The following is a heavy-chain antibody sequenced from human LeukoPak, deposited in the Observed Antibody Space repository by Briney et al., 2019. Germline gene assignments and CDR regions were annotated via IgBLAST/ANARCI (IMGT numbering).Heavy chain of an antibody. CDR1: GFTFSRYI. D-gene: IGHD4-11*01. CDR2: ISSGGSYI. CDR3: ARVDDYSNFGVCDY. J-gene: IGHJ4*02. V-gene: IGHV3-21*01. Sequence: GGSLRLSCAASGFTFSRYIMNWVRQAPGKGLEWVSSISSGGSYIYYADSVKGRFTISRDNAKNSLFLQMNSLRAEDTAVYYCARVDDYSNFGVCDYWGQGTLVTVSS.